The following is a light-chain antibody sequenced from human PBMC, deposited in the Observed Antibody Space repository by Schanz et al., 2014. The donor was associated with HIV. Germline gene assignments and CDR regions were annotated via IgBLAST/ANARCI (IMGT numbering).Light chain of an antibody. CDR3: CSYAGSSTLV. J-gene: IGLJ2*01. CDR1: SSDVGGYNY. Sequence: QSALTQPASVSGSPGQSITISCTGTSSDVGGYNYPSWYQQTPDKVPKLMIYYVSDRPSGVSNRFSGSKSGSTASLTISGLQAEDEADYYCCSYAGSSTLVFGGGTKLTVL. V-gene: IGLV2-14*03. CDR2: YVS.